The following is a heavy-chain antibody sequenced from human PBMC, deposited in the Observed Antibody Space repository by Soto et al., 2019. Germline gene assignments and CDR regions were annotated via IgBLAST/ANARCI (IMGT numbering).Heavy chain of an antibody. CDR3: ARAGPYDPIXY. V-gene: IGHV3-13*01. CDR2: IGTAGDT. CDR1: GFTFSSYD. J-gene: IGHJ4*02. D-gene: IGHD5-12*01. Sequence: PGGSLRLSCAASGFTFSSYDMHWVRQATGKGLEWVSAIGTAGDTYYPGSVKGRFTISRENAKNSLYLQMNSLRAGDTAVYYCARAGPYDPIXYWGQGTLVXVSS.